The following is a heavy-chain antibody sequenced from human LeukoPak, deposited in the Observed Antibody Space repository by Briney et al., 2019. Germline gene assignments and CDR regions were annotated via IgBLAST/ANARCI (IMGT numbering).Heavy chain of an antibody. D-gene: IGHD1-26*01. CDR1: GFTFANFD. CDR3: ARGEKWELRGLFDY. J-gene: IGHJ4*02. V-gene: IGHV3-53*01. CDR2: IYSGGST. Sequence: GGSLRLSCTASGFTFANFDMNWVRQAPGKGLEWVSVIYSGGSTYYADSVKGRFTISRDNSKNTLYLQMNSLRAEDTAVYYCARGEKWELRGLFDYWGQGTLVTVSS.